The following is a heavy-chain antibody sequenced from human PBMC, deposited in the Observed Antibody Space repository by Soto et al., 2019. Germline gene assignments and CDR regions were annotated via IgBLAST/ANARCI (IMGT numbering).Heavy chain of an antibody. CDR3: ARAPKVSGSSQTRPDF. V-gene: IGHV4-34*01. Sequence: LSLTCSIYSGSFSGYYWSWIRQPPGKGLEWIGEISQSGNTNYSPSLKSRVSISIDTSKKQFSLNLASVSAADTAVYYCARAPKVSGSSQTRPDFWGQGTLVTVSS. CDR1: SGSFSGYY. D-gene: IGHD6-6*01. J-gene: IGHJ4*02. CDR2: ISQSGNT.